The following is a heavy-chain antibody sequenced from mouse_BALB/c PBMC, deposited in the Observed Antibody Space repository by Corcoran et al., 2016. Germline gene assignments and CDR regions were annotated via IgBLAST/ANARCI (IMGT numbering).Heavy chain of an antibody. V-gene: IGHV9-3-1*01. CDR3: ARRWTIISSCVAY. J-gene: IGHJ3*01. Sequence: QIQLVQSGPELKKPGETVKISCKASGYTFTNYGMNWVKQAPGKGLKWMGWINTYTGEPTYADDFKGRFAFSLETSASTAYLQINNLKKEDTAKYCCARRWTIISSCVAYWGQGTLVTVSA. CDR2: INTYTGEP. CDR1: GYTFTNYG. D-gene: IGHD2-4*01.